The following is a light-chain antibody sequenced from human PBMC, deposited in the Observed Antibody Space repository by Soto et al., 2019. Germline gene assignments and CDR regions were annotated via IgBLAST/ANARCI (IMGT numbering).Light chain of an antibody. CDR2: QVS. J-gene: IGKJ5*01. V-gene: IGKV2D-29*01. CDR3: MQTTQLIT. Sequence: VMTQSPLSLPVTLGQPASISCTSSQSFRHSNGKPYLYWNVQKPGQPPQRLIYQVSQRLSGVPDRFSGSGSGTDFTLNISRVEAGDVGIYECMQTTQLITFGQGTRLEIK. CDR1: QSFRHSNGKPY.